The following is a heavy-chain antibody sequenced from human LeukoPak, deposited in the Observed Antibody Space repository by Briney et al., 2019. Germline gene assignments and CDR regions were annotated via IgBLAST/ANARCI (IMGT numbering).Heavy chain of an antibody. Sequence: SETLSLTCTVSGGSLTSYYWSWIRQPPGKGLQWIGYIYYSGSVNYNPSLKSRVTISVDTSKNQFSLNLSSVTAANTAVYYCARLGSYFDYWGQGTQVTVSS. CDR3: ARLGSYFDY. V-gene: IGHV4-59*08. J-gene: IGHJ4*02. CDR2: IYYSGSV. CDR1: GGSLTSYY.